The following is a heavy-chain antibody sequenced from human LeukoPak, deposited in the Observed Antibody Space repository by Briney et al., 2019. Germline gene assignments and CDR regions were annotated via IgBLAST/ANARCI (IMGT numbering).Heavy chain of an antibody. J-gene: IGHJ6*02. D-gene: IGHD2-21*01. CDR2: IYYSGST. CDR3: ARANIYSDYYYGMDV. CDR1: GGSISSGGYY. Sequence: PSETLSLTCTVSGGSISSGGYYWSWIRQHPGKGLEWIGYIYYSGSTYYNPSLKSRVTISVDTSKNQFSLKLSSVTAADTAVYYCARANIYSDYYYGMDVWGQGTTVTVSS. V-gene: IGHV4-31*03.